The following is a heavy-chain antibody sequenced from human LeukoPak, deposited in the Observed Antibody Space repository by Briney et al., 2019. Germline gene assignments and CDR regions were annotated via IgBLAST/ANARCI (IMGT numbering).Heavy chain of an antibody. D-gene: IGHD3-10*01. V-gene: IGHV3-53*01. CDR1: GFIVRTNY. CDR2: IYSGGNT. Sequence: GGSLRLSCAVSGFIVRTNYMNWVRQAPGKGLEWVSVIYSGGNTYYADSVKGRFTISRDNFKNTLYLQMNSLRVEDTAVYYCASSVYSGSPTKSFDYWGQGTLVTVSS. J-gene: IGHJ4*02. CDR3: ASSVYSGSPTKSFDY.